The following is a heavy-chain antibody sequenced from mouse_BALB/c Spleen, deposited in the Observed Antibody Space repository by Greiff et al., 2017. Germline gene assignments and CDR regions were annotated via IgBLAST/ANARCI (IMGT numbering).Heavy chain of an antibody. V-gene: IGHV3-6*02. D-gene: IGHD1-1*01. Sequence: EVQLQQSGPGLVKPSQSLSLTCSVTGYSITSGYYWNWIRQFPGNKLEWMGYISYDGSNNYNPSLKNRISITRDTSKNQFFLKLNSVTTEDTATYYCASPNYYGSSSYYAMDYWGQGTSVTVSS. CDR1: GYSITSGYY. CDR3: ASPNYYGSSSYYAMDY. J-gene: IGHJ4*01. CDR2: ISYDGSN.